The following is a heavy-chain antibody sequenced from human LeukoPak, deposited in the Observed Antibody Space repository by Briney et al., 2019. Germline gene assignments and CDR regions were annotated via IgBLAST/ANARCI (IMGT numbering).Heavy chain of an antibody. CDR2: ISGSGGST. CDR1: GFTFSSYA. J-gene: IGHJ4*02. CDR3: AKDFGSAVAGLGALSYFDY. V-gene: IGHV3-23*01. Sequence: GGSLRLSCVASGFTFSSYAMSWVRQAPGKGLEWVSAISGSGGSTYYADSVKGRFTISRDNSKNTLYLLMNSLRAEDTAVYYCAKDFGSAVAGLGALSYFDYWGQGTLVTVSS. D-gene: IGHD6-19*01.